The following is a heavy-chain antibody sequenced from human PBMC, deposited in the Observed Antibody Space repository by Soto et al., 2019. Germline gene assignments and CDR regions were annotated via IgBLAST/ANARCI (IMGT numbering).Heavy chain of an antibody. CDR3: ARDLYTDRIAVAVC. D-gene: IGHD6-19*01. CDR1: GFTFSSYA. Sequence: EVQLVESGGGLVQPGGSLRLSCAASGFTFSSYAMHWVHQAPGKGLEYVSAISSNGGSTYYANSVKGRFTISRDNSKNTLYLQMGSLRAEDMAVYYCARDLYTDRIAVAVCWGQGTLVTVSS. V-gene: IGHV3-64*01. J-gene: IGHJ4*02. CDR2: ISSNGGST.